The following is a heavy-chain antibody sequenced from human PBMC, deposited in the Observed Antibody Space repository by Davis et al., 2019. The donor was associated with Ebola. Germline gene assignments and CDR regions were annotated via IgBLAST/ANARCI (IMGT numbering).Heavy chain of an antibody. Sequence: PGGSLRLSCAASGFTFRSYWMSWVRQAPGKGLEWAAKIKEDGSEKLEVDSVKGRFTISRDNAKSTLYLQMNSLTAEDTAVYYCVRTTYGAPEYWGQGTLVTVSS. V-gene: IGHV3-7*01. CDR1: GFTFRSYW. CDR2: IKEDGSEK. CDR3: VRTTYGAPEY. J-gene: IGHJ4*02. D-gene: IGHD4-17*01.